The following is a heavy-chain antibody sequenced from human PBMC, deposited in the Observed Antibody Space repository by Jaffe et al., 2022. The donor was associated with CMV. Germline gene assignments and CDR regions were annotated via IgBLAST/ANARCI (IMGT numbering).Heavy chain of an antibody. CDR2: IYHSGST. D-gene: IGHD3-22*01. Sequence: QVQLQESGPGLVKPSGTLSLTCAVSGGSISSSNWWSWVRQPPGKGLEWIGEIYHSGSTNYNPSLKSRVTISVDKSKNQFSLKLSSVTAADTAVYYCARYGQIVVGPRAASSYFDYWGQGTLVTVSS. V-gene: IGHV4-4*02. J-gene: IGHJ4*02. CDR1: GGSISSSNW. CDR3: ARYGQIVVGPRAASSYFDY.